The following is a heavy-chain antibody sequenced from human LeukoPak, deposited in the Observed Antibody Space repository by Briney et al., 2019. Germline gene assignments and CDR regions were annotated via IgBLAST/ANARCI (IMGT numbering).Heavy chain of an antibody. V-gene: IGHV4-38-2*02. CDR3: ARVGTTVAKPAFDY. Sequence: SETLSLTCTVSGGSISSGYYWGWIRQPPGKGLEWIGSIYHSGSTYYNPSLKSRVTISVDTSKNQFSLKLSSVTAADTAVYYCARVGTTVAKPAFDYWGQGTLVTVSS. D-gene: IGHD4-23*01. J-gene: IGHJ4*02. CDR1: GGSISSGYY. CDR2: IYHSGST.